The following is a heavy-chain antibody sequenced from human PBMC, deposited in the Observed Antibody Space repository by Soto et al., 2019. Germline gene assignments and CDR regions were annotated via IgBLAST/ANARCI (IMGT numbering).Heavy chain of an antibody. D-gene: IGHD3-10*01. CDR1: GGSISRGGYY. V-gene: IGHV4-31*03. CDR2: IYYSGST. J-gene: IGHJ5*02. CDR3: AGGRGWFDL. Sequence: ILSDTCTVAGGSISRGGYYRSWISQHPGKGLEWIGYIYYSGSTYYNTSLKSRVTISVDTSKNQFSLKLSSVIVADTVVYYCAGGRGWFDLWGQGTPVTVSS.